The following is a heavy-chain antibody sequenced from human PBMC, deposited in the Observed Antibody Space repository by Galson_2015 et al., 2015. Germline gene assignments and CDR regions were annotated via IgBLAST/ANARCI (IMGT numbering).Heavy chain of an antibody. J-gene: IGHJ4*02. V-gene: IGHV3-33*01. D-gene: IGHD3-22*01. CDR1: GFIFSHYG. CDR2: IWYDGSEK. Sequence: SLRLSCAASGFIFSHYGMHWVRQAPGKGLEWVAVIWYDGSEKYYADSVKGRFTISRDNSKNTLYLQMNSLRVEDTAVMYCARKYDSSGYFDYWGQGTLVTVSS. CDR3: ARKYDSSGYFDY.